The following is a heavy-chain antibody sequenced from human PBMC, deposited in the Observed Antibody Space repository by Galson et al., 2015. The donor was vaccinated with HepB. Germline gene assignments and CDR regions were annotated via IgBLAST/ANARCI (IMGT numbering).Heavy chain of an antibody. CDR2: IIPILGIA. J-gene: IGHJ3*02. CDR1: GGTFSSYT. D-gene: IGHD3-16*01. CDR3: AREAIRGMITGAFDI. Sequence: SVKVSCKASGGTFSSYTISWVRQAPGQGLEWMGRIIPILGIANYAQKFQGRVTITADKSTSTAYMELSSLRSEDTAVYYCAREAIRGMITGAFDIWGQGTMVTVSS. V-gene: IGHV1-69*04.